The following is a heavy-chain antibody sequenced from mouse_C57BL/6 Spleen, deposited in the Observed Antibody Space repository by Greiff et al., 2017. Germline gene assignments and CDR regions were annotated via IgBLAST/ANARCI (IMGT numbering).Heavy chain of an antibody. J-gene: IGHJ4*01. CDR2: ISSGSSTI. V-gene: IGHV5-17*01. CDR1: GFTFSDYG. CDR3: ARHEGYAMDY. Sequence: EVKLVESGGGLVKPGGSLKLSCAASGFTFSDYGMHWVRQAPEKGLEWVAYISSGSSTIYYADTVKGRFTISRDNAKNTLFLQMTSLRSEDTAMYYCARHEGYAMDYWGQGTSGTVSS.